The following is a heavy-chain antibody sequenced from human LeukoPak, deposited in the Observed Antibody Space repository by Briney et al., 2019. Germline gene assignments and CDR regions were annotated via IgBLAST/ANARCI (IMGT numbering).Heavy chain of an antibody. CDR1: GFTFSSYG. CDR3: AKFTVTTGAFDY. J-gene: IGHJ4*02. D-gene: IGHD4-17*01. V-gene: IGHV3-30*18. CDR2: ISYDGSNK. Sequence: GGSLRLSCAASGFTFSSYGMHWVRQAPGKGLEWVAVISYDGSNKYYADSVKGRLTISRDNSKNTLYLQMNSLRAEDTAVYYCAKFTVTTGAFDYWGQGTLVTVSS.